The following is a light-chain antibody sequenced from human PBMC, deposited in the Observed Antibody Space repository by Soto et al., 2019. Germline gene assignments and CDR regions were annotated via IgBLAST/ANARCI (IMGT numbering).Light chain of an antibody. J-gene: IGLJ2*01. CDR1: SSDVGGYNY. V-gene: IGLV2-14*01. Sequence: QSALTQPASVSGSPGQSMTISCTGTSSDVGGYNYVSWYQQHPGKAPKLMIYEVSNRPSGVSNRFSGSKSGNTASLTISGLQAEDEADYYCSSYTSSSTGGVFGGGTKVTVL. CDR3: SSYTSSSTGGV. CDR2: EVS.